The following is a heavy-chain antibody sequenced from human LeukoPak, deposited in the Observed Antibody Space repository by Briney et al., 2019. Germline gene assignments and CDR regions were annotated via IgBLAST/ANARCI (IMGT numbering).Heavy chain of an antibody. D-gene: IGHD7-27*01. Sequence: GGSLRLSCAASGFTFSSYAMSWVRQAPGKGLVWVSAISGSGGSTYYADSVKGRFTISRDNSKNTLYLQMNSLRAEDTAVYYCAKGRWGLPYYFDYWGQGTLVTVSS. V-gene: IGHV3-23*01. CDR1: GFTFSSYA. CDR2: ISGSGGST. J-gene: IGHJ4*02. CDR3: AKGRWGLPYYFDY.